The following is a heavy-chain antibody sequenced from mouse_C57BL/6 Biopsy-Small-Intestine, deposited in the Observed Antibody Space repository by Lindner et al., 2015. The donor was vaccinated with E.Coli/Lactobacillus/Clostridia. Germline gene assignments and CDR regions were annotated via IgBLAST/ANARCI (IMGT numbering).Heavy chain of an antibody. CDR1: GYSFTGFY. D-gene: IGHD1-3*01. CDR3: ARDYMSGGLSMDP. Sequence: SVKVSCKTSGYSFTGFYINFVRQAPGQGLEWVGRVNPNTGATDYAQMFKGRVSMTRDTPLRTVYMELFSLTSDDTAVYYCARDYMSGGLSMDPWGQGTLVTVSS. J-gene: IGHJ4*01. V-gene: IGHV1S55*01. CDR2: VNPNTGAT.